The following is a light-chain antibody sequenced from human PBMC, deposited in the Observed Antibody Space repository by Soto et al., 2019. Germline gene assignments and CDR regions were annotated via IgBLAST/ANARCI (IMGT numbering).Light chain of an antibody. CDR2: GAS. CDR3: QQYNNWPRA. CDR1: QSVSSN. Sequence: EIVMTQSPATLSVSPGERATLSCRASQSVSSNLAWYQQKTGQAPSRLIYGASTRATGITARFSGSGSGTEFTLTISSLQAEDFAVYYCQQYNNWPRAFGQGTKLEIK. V-gene: IGKV3-15*01. J-gene: IGKJ2*01.